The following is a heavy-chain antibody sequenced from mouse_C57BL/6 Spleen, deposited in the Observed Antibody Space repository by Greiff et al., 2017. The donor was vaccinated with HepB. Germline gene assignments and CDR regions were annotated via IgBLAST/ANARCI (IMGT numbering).Heavy chain of an antibody. Sequence: EVQRVESGGGLVKPGGSLKLSCAASGFTFSSYAMSWVRQTPEKRLEWVATISDGGSYTYYPDNVKGRFTISRDNAKNNLYLQMSHLKSEDTAMYYCARIYYDYPYYYAMDYWGQGTSVTVSS. D-gene: IGHD2-4*01. V-gene: IGHV5-4*01. CDR2: ISDGGSYT. J-gene: IGHJ4*01. CDR3: ARIYYDYPYYYAMDY. CDR1: GFTFSSYA.